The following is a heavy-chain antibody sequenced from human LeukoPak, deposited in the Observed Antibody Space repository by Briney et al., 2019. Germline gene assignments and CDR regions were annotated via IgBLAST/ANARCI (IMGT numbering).Heavy chain of an antibody. Sequence: PGGSLRLSCVASGFPFSSYWMIWVRQAPGKGLEWVSSISSSSSYIYYADSVKGRFTISRDNAKNPLYLQMNSLRAEDTAVYYCAREGGDSSGYYYEEPTLFRDWGQGTLVTVSS. V-gene: IGHV3-21*01. D-gene: IGHD3-22*01. CDR3: AREGGDSSGYYYEEPTLFRD. CDR1: GFPFSSYW. CDR2: ISSSSSYI. J-gene: IGHJ4*02.